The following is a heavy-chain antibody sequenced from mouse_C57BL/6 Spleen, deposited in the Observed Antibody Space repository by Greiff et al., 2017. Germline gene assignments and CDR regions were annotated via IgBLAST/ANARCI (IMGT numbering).Heavy chain of an antibody. CDR1: GYTFTSST. D-gene: IGHD2-4*01. CDR2: FNPRRCYP. J-gene: IGHJ3*01. CDR3: ARIGDYDGAY. Sequence: VQLQQSGAELARPGASVKMSCRASGYTFTSSTMLWEKQWPGQGLEWIGYFNPRRCYPKYNQKFKDKATLTADKSSSTAYMQLSSLTSEDSAVYYWARIGDYDGAYWGQGALVTVSA. V-gene: IGHV1-4*01.